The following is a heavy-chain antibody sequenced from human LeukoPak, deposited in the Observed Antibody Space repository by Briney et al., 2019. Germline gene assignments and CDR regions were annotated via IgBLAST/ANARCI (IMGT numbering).Heavy chain of an antibody. CDR2: ISAYNGST. CDR1: GYTFTSYG. J-gene: IGHJ6*02. V-gene: IGHV1-18*01. Sequence: ASVKVSCKASGYTFTSYGISWVRQAPGQGLEWMGWISAYNGSTNYAQKLQGRVTMTTDTSTSTAYMELRSLRSDDTAVYYCARDGCSSTSCYYYYGMDVWGLGTTVTVSS. D-gene: IGHD2-2*01. CDR3: ARDGCSSTSCYYYYGMDV.